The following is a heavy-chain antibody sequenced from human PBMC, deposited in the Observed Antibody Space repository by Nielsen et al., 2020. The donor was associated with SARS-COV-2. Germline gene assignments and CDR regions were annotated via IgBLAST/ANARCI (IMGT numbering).Heavy chain of an antibody. CDR1: GGTFSSYA. J-gene: IGHJ4*02. CDR2: IIPIFGTA. Sequence: SVKVSCKASGGTFSSYAISWVRQAPGQGLEWMGGIIPIFGTANYAQKFQGRVTITADKSTSTAYMELSSLRSEDTAVYYCASLDAGEMATIFPTDYWGQGTLVTVSS. CDR3: ASLDAGEMATIFPTDY. V-gene: IGHV1-69*06. D-gene: IGHD5-24*01.